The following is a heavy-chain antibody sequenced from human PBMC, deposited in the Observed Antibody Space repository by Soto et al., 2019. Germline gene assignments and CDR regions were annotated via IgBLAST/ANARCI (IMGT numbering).Heavy chain of an antibody. CDR1: GGSFSGYY. V-gene: IGHV4-34*01. CDR2: INHSGST. J-gene: IGHJ6*02. CDR3: ARGRGSGSYYGYYYYYGMDV. Sequence: PWETLSLTCAVYGGSFSGYYWSWIRQPPGKGLEWIGEINHSGSTNYNPSLKSRVTISVDTSKNQFSLKLSSVTAADTAVYYCARGRGSGSYYGYYYYYGMDVWGQGTTVTVSS. D-gene: IGHD3-10*01.